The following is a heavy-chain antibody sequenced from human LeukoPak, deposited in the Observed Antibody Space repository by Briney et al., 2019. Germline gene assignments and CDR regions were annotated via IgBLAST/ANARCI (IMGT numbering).Heavy chain of an antibody. CDR2: IYWDDDK. J-gene: IGHJ4*02. CDR3: APQWGSGWYERGGYFDY. Sequence: SGPTLVNPTQTLTLTCTFSGFSLSTSGVGVGWIRQPPGKALEWLALIYWDDDKRYSPSLKSRLSITKDTSKNQVVLTMTNMDPVDTATYYCAPQWGSGWYERGGYFDYWGQGTLVTVSS. CDR1: GFSLSTSGVG. V-gene: IGHV2-5*02. D-gene: IGHD6-19*01.